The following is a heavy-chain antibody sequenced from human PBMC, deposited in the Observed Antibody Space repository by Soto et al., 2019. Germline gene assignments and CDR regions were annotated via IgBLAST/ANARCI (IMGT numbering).Heavy chain of an antibody. CDR1: GFDFNNYW. J-gene: IGHJ5*02. CDR3: ARDQTTGDWFDA. V-gene: IGHV3-74*03. CDR2: INGDGSDT. Sequence: EVQLVESGGGLVQPGGSLRLSCGASGFDFNNYWMHWVRQDPGKGLVWVSRINGDGSDTKYADSVKGRFTISRDNAKKTVYLQMNSLRAEDTAVYDCARDQTTGDWFDAWGQGTLVTVSS. D-gene: IGHD4-17*01.